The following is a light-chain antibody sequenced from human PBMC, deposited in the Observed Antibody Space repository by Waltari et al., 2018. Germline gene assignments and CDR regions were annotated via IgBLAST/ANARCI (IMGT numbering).Light chain of an antibody. Sequence: QSVLTQPPSASGPPGQRVTISCSGSNSNIGTNTVDWYQHPPGTAPTLLIYNNKERPSGVPDRFSGSKSGTSASLAISGLQSDDEADYYCAAWEDTVNGWVFGGGTKLTVL. CDR1: NSNIGTNT. CDR2: NNK. CDR3: AAWEDTVNGWV. V-gene: IGLV1-44*01. J-gene: IGLJ3*02.